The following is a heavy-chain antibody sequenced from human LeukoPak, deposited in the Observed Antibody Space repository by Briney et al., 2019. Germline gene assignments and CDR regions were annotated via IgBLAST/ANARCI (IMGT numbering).Heavy chain of an antibody. CDR2: IKQDGSAK. CDR1: GLTFSDYY. J-gene: IGHJ4*02. D-gene: IGHD2-15*01. V-gene: IGHV3-7*03. Sequence: GGSLRLSCAVSGLTFSDYYMSWIRQAPGKGLEWVANIKQDGSAKPYVDSVKGRFTISRDNAKNSLFPQMNSLRAEDTAVYYCARDNGWSADFWGQGTLVTVSS. CDR3: ARDNGWSADF.